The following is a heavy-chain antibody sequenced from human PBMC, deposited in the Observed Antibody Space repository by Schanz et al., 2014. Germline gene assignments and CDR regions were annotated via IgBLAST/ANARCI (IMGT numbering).Heavy chain of an antibody. CDR1: GFTFGNYG. Sequence: EVQLVESGGGLVQPGGSLRLSCAASGFTFGNYGMNWVRQAPGKGLEWVSYISSSGLTVYYADSVKGRFTISRDAAKNSLYLQMNSLRDEDTAVYYCARDRGPYYYASGTSNWGQGTLVTVSS. V-gene: IGHV3-48*02. J-gene: IGHJ4*02. CDR2: ISSSGLTV. D-gene: IGHD3-10*01. CDR3: ARDRGPYYYASGTSN.